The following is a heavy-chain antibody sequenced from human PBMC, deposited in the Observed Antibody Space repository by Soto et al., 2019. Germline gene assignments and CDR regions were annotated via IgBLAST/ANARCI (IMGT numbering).Heavy chain of an antibody. J-gene: IGHJ6*02. CDR3: ARALGYNYGDRDHYYGLDV. CDR1: GFTFTAYG. V-gene: IGHV3-30-3*01. CDR2: ISYDGSNK. D-gene: IGHD5-18*01. Sequence: GGSLRLSCADSGFTFTAYGMGWVRQAPGKGLEWVAVISYDGSNKYYAASVKGRFTVSRDNSNYMLHLQVNSLTPDDTAVYYCARALGYNYGDRDHYYGLDVWGQGTTVTVSS.